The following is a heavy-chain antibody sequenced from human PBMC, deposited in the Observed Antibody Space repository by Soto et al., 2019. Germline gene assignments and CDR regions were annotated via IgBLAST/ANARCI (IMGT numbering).Heavy chain of an antibody. J-gene: IGHJ4*02. CDR2: ISYDGSNK. CDR1: GFTFSSYA. V-gene: IGHV3-30-3*01. Sequence: QVQLVESGGGVVQPGRSLRLSCAASGFTFSSYAMHWVRQAPGKGLEWVAVISYDGSNKYYADSVKGRFTISRDNSKNTLYVQMKGLRAEDTAVYYGERAHVVVPAILDYWGQGALVTVSS. CDR3: ERAHVVVPAILDY. D-gene: IGHD2-21*02.